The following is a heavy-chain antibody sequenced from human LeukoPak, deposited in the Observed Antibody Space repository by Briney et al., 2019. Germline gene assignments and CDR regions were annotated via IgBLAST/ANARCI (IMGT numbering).Heavy chain of an antibody. Sequence: SETLSLTCTVSGGSISSSSYYWGWIRQPPGKGLEWIGSIYYSGSTNYNPSLKSRVTISVDTSKNQFSLKLSSVTAADTAVYYCARGDPSLVVSLWYFDYWGQGTLVTVSS. J-gene: IGHJ4*02. D-gene: IGHD2-15*01. CDR2: IYYSGST. V-gene: IGHV4-39*07. CDR3: ARGDPSLVVSLWYFDY. CDR1: GGSISSSSYY.